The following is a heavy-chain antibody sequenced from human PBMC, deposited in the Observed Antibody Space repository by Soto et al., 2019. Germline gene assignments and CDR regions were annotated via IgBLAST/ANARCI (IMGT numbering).Heavy chain of an antibody. CDR3: AREREKVKMDRGGIENFHYGMDV. Sequence: LRLPCAASGFTFHDFPLDWVRQAPGKGLEWVAGINWSGANVGYADSVRGRSIISRDNGKNFLYLQLSSLRFEDTALYYCAREREKVKMDRGGIENFHYGMDVWGQGTAVTVSS. CDR1: GFTFHDFP. J-gene: IGHJ6*02. CDR2: INWSGANV. D-gene: IGHD3-10*01. V-gene: IGHV3-9*01.